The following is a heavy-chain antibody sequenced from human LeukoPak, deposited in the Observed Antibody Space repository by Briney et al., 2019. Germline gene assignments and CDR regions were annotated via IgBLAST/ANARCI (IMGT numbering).Heavy chain of an antibody. Sequence: SETLSLTCTVSGGSITSYSWSWIRQTPGKGLEWIGHIHVIGSTNYHPSLESRVTISVDTSKNHFSLRLSSVTAADMAVYYCARRLYSSGYSDTFDIWGQGVEVTVSS. CDR2: IHVIGST. D-gene: IGHD3-22*01. CDR1: GGSITSYS. CDR3: ARRLYSSGYSDTFDI. V-gene: IGHV4-4*09. J-gene: IGHJ3*02.